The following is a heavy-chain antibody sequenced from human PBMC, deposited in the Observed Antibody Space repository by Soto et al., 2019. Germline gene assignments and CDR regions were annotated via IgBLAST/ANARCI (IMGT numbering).Heavy chain of an antibody. J-gene: IGHJ4*02. D-gene: IGHD2-15*01. Sequence: EVQLLESGGGLVQPGGSLRLSCGSSGFTFSTYAMTWVRQAPGKGLEWVSVISGSGGATDYADSVKGRFTISRDNSKNTLFLQMNSLSADDTAVYYCAKDKSTHLLCSGGSCHLNVADWGQGTLVTVSS. CDR1: GFTFSTYA. CDR2: ISGSGGAT. V-gene: IGHV3-23*01. CDR3: AKDKSTHLLCSGGSCHLNVAD.